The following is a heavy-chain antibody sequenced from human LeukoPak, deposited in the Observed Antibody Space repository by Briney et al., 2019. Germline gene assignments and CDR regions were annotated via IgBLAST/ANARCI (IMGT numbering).Heavy chain of an antibody. D-gene: IGHD5-18*01. CDR3: ARQVDTTMALPDY. V-gene: IGHV1-18*01. J-gene: IGHJ4*02. CDR1: VYTFTSYG. CDR2: ISTYNDNT. Sequence: EASVKVSCKTSVYTFTSYGMSWVRQAPGQRLEWMGWISTYNDNTNYAQKFRGRVTMTTDTSTSTVYMELRSLRSDDTAIYYCARQVDTTMALPDYWGQGTLVTVSS.